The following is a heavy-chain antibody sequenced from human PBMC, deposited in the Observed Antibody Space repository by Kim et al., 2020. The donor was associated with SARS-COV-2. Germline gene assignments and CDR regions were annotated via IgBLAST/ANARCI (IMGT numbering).Heavy chain of an antibody. V-gene: IGHV1-69*04. D-gene: IGHD6-19*01. CDR2: IIPIVGIA. CDR3: ARDQWVVGSGGTPPIEVAGHFGMDV. CDR1: GGTFSTYA. J-gene: IGHJ6*02. Sequence: SVKVSCKASGGTFSTYAINWVRQAPGQGLEWMGRIIPIVGIADYAQKFQGRVTITADKSTSTSYMELSSLRSEDTAVYYCARDQWVVGSGGTPPIEVAGHFGMDVWGQGTTVTVSS.